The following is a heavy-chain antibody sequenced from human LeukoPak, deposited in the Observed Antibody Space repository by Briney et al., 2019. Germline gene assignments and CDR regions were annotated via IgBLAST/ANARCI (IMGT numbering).Heavy chain of an antibody. CDR3: ARLADCSSSSCRSFDY. CDR1: GYTFTDHY. Sequence: ASVKVSCQALGYTFTDHYFHWLRQAPGQGIEWMGWIHPGRGDTNIAQKFQGRVTMTRDTSISTAYMELSRLRSDDTAVYYCARLADCSSSSCRSFDYWGQGTLVTVSS. V-gene: IGHV1-2*02. D-gene: IGHD2-2*01. CDR2: IHPGRGDT. J-gene: IGHJ4*02.